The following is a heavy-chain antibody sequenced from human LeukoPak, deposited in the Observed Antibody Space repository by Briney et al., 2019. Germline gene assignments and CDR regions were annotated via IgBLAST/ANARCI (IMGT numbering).Heavy chain of an antibody. Sequence: SETLSLTCTVSGGSISNYYWSWIRQPPGKGLEWIAYIHYSGRTNYNPSLKSRVTISDDTSKNQVSLKVNSVTAADTAVYYCARGRLQLVLEFDYYMDVWGKGTTVIVSS. CDR1: GGSISNYY. V-gene: IGHV4-59*01. J-gene: IGHJ6*03. D-gene: IGHD6-6*01. CDR3: ARGRLQLVLEFDYYMDV. CDR2: IHYSGRT.